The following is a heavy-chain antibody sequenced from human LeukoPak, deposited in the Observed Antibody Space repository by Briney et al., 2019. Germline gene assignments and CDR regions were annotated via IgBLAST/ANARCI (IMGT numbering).Heavy chain of an antibody. Sequence: PGGSLRLSCAASGFTVSSNYMSWVRQPPGKGLEWIGEINHSGSTNYNPSLKSRVTISVDTSKNQFSLKLSSVTAADTAVYYCARGAAIAQWLGSFDYWGQGTLVTVSS. CDR2: INHSGST. CDR3: ARGAAIAQWLGSFDY. J-gene: IGHJ4*02. D-gene: IGHD6-19*01. CDR1: GFTVSSNY. V-gene: IGHV4-34*01.